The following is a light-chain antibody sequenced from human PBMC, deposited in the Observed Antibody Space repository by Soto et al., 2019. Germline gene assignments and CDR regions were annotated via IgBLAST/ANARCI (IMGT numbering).Light chain of an antibody. CDR1: SSNIGAGYD. CDR2: GHR. V-gene: IGLV1-40*01. CDR3: QSYDSSLSGSVV. Sequence: QSVLTQPPSVSGTPGQRVTISCTGSSSNIGAGYDVHWYQQLPGTAPKLLIYGHRNRPSGVPDRFSGSKSGTSASLAITGLQAEDEADYYCQSYDSSLSGSVVFGGGTKVTV. J-gene: IGLJ2*01.